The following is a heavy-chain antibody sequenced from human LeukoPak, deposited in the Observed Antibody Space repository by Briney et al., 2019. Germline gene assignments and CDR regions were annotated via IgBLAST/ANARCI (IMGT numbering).Heavy chain of an antibody. CDR1: GFTFSSYS. J-gene: IGHJ6*02. D-gene: IGHD1-1*01. CDR2: ISSSSSYI. Sequence: GGSLRLSCAASGFTFSSYSMNWVRQAPGKGLEWVSTISSSSSYIYYADSVKGRFTISRDNAKNSLYLQMNSLRAEDTAVYYCARDHWNDDYYYYGMDVWGQGTTVTVSS. V-gene: IGHV3-21*01. CDR3: ARDHWNDDYYYYGMDV.